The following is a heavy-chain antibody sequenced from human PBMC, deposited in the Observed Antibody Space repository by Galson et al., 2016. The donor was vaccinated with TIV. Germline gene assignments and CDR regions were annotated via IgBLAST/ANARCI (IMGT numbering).Heavy chain of an antibody. J-gene: IGHJ4*02. CDR3: ARATPSVFGIIMTLDS. CDR2: TFYRSKWYN. V-gene: IGHV6-1*01. Sequence: CAISGDSVSSNSAAWNWLRQSPSRGLEWLGRTFYRSKWYNDYAPSVKIRITINPDTSKNKFSLQLNSVTPEDTAAYYCARATPSVFGIIMTLDSWGQGTLVTVSS. CDR1: GDSVSSNSAA. D-gene: IGHD3-16*01.